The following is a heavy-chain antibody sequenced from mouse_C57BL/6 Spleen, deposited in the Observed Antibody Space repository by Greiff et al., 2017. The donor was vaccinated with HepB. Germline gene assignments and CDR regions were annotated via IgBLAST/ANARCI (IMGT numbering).Heavy chain of an antibody. CDR2: IGPGSGST. CDR1: GYTFTDYY. J-gene: IGHJ3*01. V-gene: IGHV1-77*01. CDR3: ASHHYYGSPWFAY. D-gene: IGHD1-1*01. Sequence: VQGVESGAELVKPGASVKISCKASGYTFTDYYINWVKQRPGQGLEWIGKIGPGSGSTYYNEKFKGKATLTADKSSSTAYMQLSSLTSEDSAVYVCASHHYYGSPWFAYWGKGTMVTVSA.